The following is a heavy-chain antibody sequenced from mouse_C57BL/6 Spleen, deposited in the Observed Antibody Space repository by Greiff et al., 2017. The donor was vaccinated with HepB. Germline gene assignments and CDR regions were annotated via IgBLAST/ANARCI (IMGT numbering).Heavy chain of an antibody. CDR2: IYPGSGST. D-gene: IGHD2-5*01. CDR1: GYTFTSYW. J-gene: IGHJ4*01. CDR3: ARYYSNLYYYAMDY. Sequence: QVQLQQSGAELVKPGASVKMSCKASGYTFTSYWITWVKQRPGQGLEWIGDIYPGSGSTNYNEKFKSKATLTVDTSSSTAYMQLSSLTSEDSAVYYCARYYSNLYYYAMDYWGQGTSVTVSS. V-gene: IGHV1-55*01.